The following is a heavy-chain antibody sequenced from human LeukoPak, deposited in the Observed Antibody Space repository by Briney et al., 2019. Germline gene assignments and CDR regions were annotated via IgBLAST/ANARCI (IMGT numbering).Heavy chain of an antibody. CDR1: GDSITNYF. CDR3: ARDGEGYCSSTSCHNWFDP. J-gene: IGHJ5*02. V-gene: IGHV4-59*01. Sequence: SETPSLTCAVSGDSITNYFWSWIRQPPGGGLEWIGYIYYSGSTNYNPSLKSRVTISVDTSKNQFSLKLSSVTAADTAVYYCARDGEGYCSSTSCHNWFDPWGQGTLVTVSS. D-gene: IGHD2-2*01. CDR2: IYYSGST.